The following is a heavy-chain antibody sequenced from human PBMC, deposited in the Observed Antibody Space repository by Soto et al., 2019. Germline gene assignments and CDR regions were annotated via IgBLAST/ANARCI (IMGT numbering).Heavy chain of an antibody. D-gene: IGHD4-17*01. V-gene: IGHV3-11*01. CDR1: GFTFSDYY. Sequence: GGSLRLSCAASGFTFSDYYMSWIRQAPGKGLEWVSYISSSGSTIYYADSVKGRFTISRDNAKNSLYLQMNSLRAEDTAVYYCARELWPGGGDYGGSRVTDIWGQGTMVTVSS. J-gene: IGHJ3*02. CDR3: ARELWPGGGDYGGSRVTDI. CDR2: ISSSGSTI.